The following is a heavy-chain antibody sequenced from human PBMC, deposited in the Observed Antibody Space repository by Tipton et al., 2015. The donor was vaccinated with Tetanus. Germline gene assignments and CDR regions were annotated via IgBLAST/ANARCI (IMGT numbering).Heavy chain of an antibody. J-gene: IGHJ4*02. CDR3: ARDNGDYGYYFDY. V-gene: IGHV4-59*01. CDR1: GASISSYY. Sequence: LRLSCSVSGASISSYYWNWIRQVPGKGLEWIGYTHHSGNTNYNPSLSGRVTTSVDTSKNQFSLKMSSVTAADTAVYYCARDNGDYGYYFDYWSQGTLVTVSS. D-gene: IGHD4-17*01. CDR2: THHSGNT.